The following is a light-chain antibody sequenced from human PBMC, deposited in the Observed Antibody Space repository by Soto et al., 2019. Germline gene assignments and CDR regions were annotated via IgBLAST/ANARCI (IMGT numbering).Light chain of an antibody. CDR2: AAS. CDR1: QNINFY. J-gene: IGKJ5*01. V-gene: IGKV1-39*01. Sequence: DIQMTQSPSSLSASVGDRVTVTCRASQNINFYLNWYQQKPGKAPKLLIYAASSLQSGVPSRFSGSGSGTDFTLTIGSLQPEDFATYYCQQSYITPSITFGQGTRLEIK. CDR3: QQSYITPSIT.